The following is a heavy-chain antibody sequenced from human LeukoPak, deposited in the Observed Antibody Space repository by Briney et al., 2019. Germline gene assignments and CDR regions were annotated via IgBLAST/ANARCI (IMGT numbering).Heavy chain of an antibody. D-gene: IGHD3-22*01. Sequence: SETLSLTCTVSGGSISSSSYYWGWIRQPPGKGLEWIGSIYYSGSTYYNPSLKGRVTISVDTSKNQFSLKLSSVTAADTAVYYCARDPATLYDSSGYAIVWFDPWGQGTLVTVSS. V-gene: IGHV4-39*07. J-gene: IGHJ5*02. CDR3: ARDPATLYDSSGYAIVWFDP. CDR1: GGSISSSSYY. CDR2: IYYSGST.